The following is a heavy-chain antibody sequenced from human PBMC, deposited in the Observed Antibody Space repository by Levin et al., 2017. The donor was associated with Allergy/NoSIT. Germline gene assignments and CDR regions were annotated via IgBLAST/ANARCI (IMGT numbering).Heavy chain of an antibody. CDR1: GLTFSSYD. D-gene: IGHD6-13*01. CDR3: AKDLGRAAVGSLWGMEFDS. CDR2: ISGSGGST. V-gene: IGHV3-23*01. J-gene: IGHJ4*02. Sequence: PGGSLRLSCAASGLTFSSYDITWVRQAPGKGLEWVSTISGSGGSTYYADSVKGRFTISRDNSKDTLYLQMNSLRADDTAVYYCAKDLGRAAVGSLWGMEFDSWGQGTLVTVSS.